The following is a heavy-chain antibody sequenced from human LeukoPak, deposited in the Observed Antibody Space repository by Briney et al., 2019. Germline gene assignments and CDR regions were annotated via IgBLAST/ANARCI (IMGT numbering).Heavy chain of an antibody. D-gene: IGHD5-18*01. CDR1: GFTFSSYE. CDR2: ISSSGNTI. Sequence: GGSLRLSCAASGFTFSSYEMNWVRQAPGKGLEWVSYISSSGNTIYYADSVKGRFTISRDNSKNSLYLQMNSLRAEDTVVYYCARGTYNAFDIWGQGTMVTVSS. CDR3: ARGTYNAFDI. J-gene: IGHJ3*02. V-gene: IGHV3-48*03.